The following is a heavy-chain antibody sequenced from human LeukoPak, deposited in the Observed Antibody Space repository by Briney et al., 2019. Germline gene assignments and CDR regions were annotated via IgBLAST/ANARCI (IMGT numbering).Heavy chain of an antibody. Sequence: PSETLSLTCAVYGGSFSGYYWSWIRQPPGKGLEWIGEISHSGSTNYNPSLKSRVTISVDTSKNQFSLKLSSVTAADTAVYYCARGRLRYCDYWGQGTLVTVSS. D-gene: IGHD3-9*01. CDR3: ARGRLRYCDY. CDR1: GGSFSGYY. V-gene: IGHV4-34*01. CDR2: ISHSGST. J-gene: IGHJ4*02.